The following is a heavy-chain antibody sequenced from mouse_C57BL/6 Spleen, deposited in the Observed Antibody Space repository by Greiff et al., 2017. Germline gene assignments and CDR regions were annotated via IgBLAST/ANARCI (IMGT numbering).Heavy chain of an antibody. CDR2: IYPGSGST. CDR3: AREIVTTFRYFDV. Sequence: QVHVKQPGAELVKPGASVKMSCKASGYTFTSYWITWVKQRPGQGLEWIGDIYPGSGSTNYNEKFKSKATLTVDTSSSTAYMQLSSLTSEDSAVYYCAREIVTTFRYFDVWGTGTTVTVSS. D-gene: IGHD2-1*01. V-gene: IGHV1-55*01. CDR1: GYTFTSYW. J-gene: IGHJ1*03.